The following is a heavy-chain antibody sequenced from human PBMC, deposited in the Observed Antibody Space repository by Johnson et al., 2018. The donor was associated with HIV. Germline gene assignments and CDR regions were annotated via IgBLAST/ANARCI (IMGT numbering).Heavy chain of an antibody. CDR1: GFSLSPYA. D-gene: IGHD3-22*01. J-gene: IGHJ3*02. CDR2: ISAAGGAT. CDR3: ARGGYYYDSYDAFDI. Sequence: VQLVESGGGLVQPGGSLRLACVASGFSLSPYAMTWVRQGPGKGLEWVSTISAAGGATYYADSVKGRFLISRDNSKNTLYLQINSLGAEDTAVYYCARGGYYYDSYDAFDIWGQGTMVTVSS. V-gene: IGHV3-23*04.